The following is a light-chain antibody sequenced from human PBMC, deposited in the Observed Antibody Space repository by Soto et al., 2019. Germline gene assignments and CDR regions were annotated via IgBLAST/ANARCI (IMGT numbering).Light chain of an antibody. CDR1: QSVSSSY. CDR3: QQYGSSPWM. V-gene: IGKV3-20*01. J-gene: IGKJ1*01. CDR2: GAS. Sequence: EIVLTQSPGTLSLSPGERATLSCRASQSVSSSYLAWYQQKPGQAPRLLIYGASSRATGIPDRFSGSGSGTDFILNISILAPEDFAVYYCQQYGSSPWMFGQGTKVEMK.